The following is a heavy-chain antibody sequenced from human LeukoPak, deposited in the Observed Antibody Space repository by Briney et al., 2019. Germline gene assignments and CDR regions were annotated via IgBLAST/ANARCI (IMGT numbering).Heavy chain of an antibody. CDR1: GLTFISYA. J-gene: IGHJ6*03. V-gene: IGHV3-23*01. CDR2: ISGSGGST. CDR3: AKVPAAIWNYMDV. Sequence: GGSLRLSCAASGLTFISYAMSWVRQAPGKGLEWVSAISGSGGSTYTADSVKGRFTISRDNSKNTLYLQMNSLRAEGTAVYYCAKVPAAIWNYMDVWGKGTTVTVSS. D-gene: IGHD2-2*02.